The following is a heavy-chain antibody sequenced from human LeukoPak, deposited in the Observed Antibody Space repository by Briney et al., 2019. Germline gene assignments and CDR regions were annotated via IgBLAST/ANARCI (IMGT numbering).Heavy chain of an antibody. CDR3: AKDRPDYGDYGGETDY. CDR1: GFTFSSYA. J-gene: IGHJ4*02. CDR2: ISGSGGIT. D-gene: IGHD4-17*01. V-gene: IGHV3-23*01. Sequence: PGGSLRLSCAASGFTFSSYAMSWVRQAPGKGLEWVSAISGSGGITYYADSVKGRFTISRDNSKNTLYLQMNSLRAEDTAVYYCAKDRPDYGDYGGETDYWGQGTLVTVSS.